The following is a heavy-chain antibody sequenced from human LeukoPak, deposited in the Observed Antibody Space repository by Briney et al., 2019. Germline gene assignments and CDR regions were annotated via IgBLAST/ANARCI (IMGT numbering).Heavy chain of an antibody. V-gene: IGHV3-13*04. CDR1: GFTFRNYV. CDR2: IGIAGDT. CDR3: ARGGDRDY. J-gene: IGHJ4*02. Sequence: GGSLRLSCSASGFTFRNYVMHWVRQVTGKRLEWVSAIGIAGDTYYLDSVKGRFTISRENAKNSLYLQMNSLRAGDTAVYYCARGGDRDYWGQGTLVTVSS.